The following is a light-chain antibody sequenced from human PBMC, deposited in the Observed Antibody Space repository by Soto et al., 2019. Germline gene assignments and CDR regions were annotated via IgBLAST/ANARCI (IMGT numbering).Light chain of an antibody. Sequence: QSALTQPASVSGSPGQSITISCTGTISDVGGYNYVSWYQQHPNKAPKLMIYGVSNRPSGVSNRFSGSKSGNTASLTISGLQAEDEADYYGSSFTTSSTLGVFGTGTKLTVL. V-gene: IGLV2-14*01. CDR2: GVS. CDR3: SSFTTSSTLGV. CDR1: ISDVGGYNY. J-gene: IGLJ1*01.